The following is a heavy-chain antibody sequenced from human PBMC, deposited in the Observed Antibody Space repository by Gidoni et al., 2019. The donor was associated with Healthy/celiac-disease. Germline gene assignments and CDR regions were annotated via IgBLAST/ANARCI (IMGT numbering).Heavy chain of an antibody. J-gene: IGHJ4*02. CDR3: ARRRSVLLWFGELSLFDY. Sequence: QLQLQESGPGLVKPSETLSLTCTVSGGSIRSSSYYWGWIRQPPGKGLGWIGSIYYSGSTYYNPSLKSRVTISVDTSKNQFSLKLSSVTAADTAVYYCARRRSVLLWFGELSLFDYWGQGTLVTVSS. D-gene: IGHD3-10*01. CDR2: IYYSGST. CDR1: GGSIRSSSYY. V-gene: IGHV4-39*01.